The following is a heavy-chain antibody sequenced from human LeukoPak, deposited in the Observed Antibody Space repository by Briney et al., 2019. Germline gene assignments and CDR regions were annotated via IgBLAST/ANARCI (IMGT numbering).Heavy chain of an antibody. CDR2: IWYDGSNK. Sequence: GGSLRLSCAASGFTFSSYGMHWVRQAPGKGQEWVAVIWYDGSNKYYADSVKGRFTISRDDSKNTLYLQMNSLRAEDTAVYYCARFFGVVTYYYYGMDVWGQGTTVTVSS. D-gene: IGHD3-3*01. V-gene: IGHV3-33*01. CDR1: GFTFSSYG. CDR3: ARFFGVVTYYYYGMDV. J-gene: IGHJ6*02.